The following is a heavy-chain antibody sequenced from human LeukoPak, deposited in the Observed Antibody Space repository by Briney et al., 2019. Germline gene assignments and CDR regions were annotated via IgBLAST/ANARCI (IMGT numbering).Heavy chain of an antibody. CDR2: IWYDGSNK. CDR3: AKEMVDTAMVIPNAFDI. Sequence: GRSLRLSCAASGFTFSSYGMHWVRQAPGKGREWVAVIWYDGSNKYYADSVKGRFTISRDNSKNTLYLQMNSLRAEDTAVYYCAKEMVDTAMVIPNAFDIWGQGTMVTVSS. J-gene: IGHJ3*02. D-gene: IGHD5-18*01. V-gene: IGHV3-33*06. CDR1: GFTFSSYG.